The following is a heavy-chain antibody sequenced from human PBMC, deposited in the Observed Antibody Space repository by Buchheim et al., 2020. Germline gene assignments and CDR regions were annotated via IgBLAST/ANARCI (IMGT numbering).Heavy chain of an antibody. D-gene: IGHD6-25*01. CDR2: ISYDGSNK. V-gene: IGHV3-30*18. Sequence: QVQLVESGGGVVQPGRSLRLSCAASGFTFSSYGMHWVRQAPGKGLEWVAVISYDGSNKYYADSVKGRFTISRDNSQNTLYLQMNSLRAEEAAVYYCAKSWKAASHLIRFYDYYGTDVWVKET. CDR3: AKSWKAASHLIRFYDYYGTDV. CDR1: GFTFSSYG. J-gene: IGHJ6*04.